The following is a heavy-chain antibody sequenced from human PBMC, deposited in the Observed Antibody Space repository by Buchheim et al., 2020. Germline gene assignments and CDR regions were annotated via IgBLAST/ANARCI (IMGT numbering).Heavy chain of an antibody. CDR3: ARSRDYVWGSYRTLDY. CDR2: INHSGST. Sequence: QVQLQQWGAGLLKPSETLSLTCAVYGGSFSGYYWSWIRQPSGKGLEWIGEINHSGSTNYNPSLKSRVTISVDTSKNQFSLKLSSVTAADTAVYYCARSRDYVWGSYRTLDYWGQGTL. V-gene: IGHV4-34*01. D-gene: IGHD3-16*02. CDR1: GGSFSGYY. J-gene: IGHJ4*02.